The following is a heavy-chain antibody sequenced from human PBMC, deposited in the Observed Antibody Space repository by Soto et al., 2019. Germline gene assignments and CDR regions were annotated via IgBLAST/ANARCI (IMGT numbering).Heavy chain of an antibody. J-gene: IGHJ4*02. CDR3: ARLTSGWDLDY. V-gene: IGHV3-23*01. CDR1: GFTFSSYA. D-gene: IGHD6-19*01. CDR2: ISGSGDST. Sequence: EVQLLESGGGLVQPGGSLRLSCAASGFTFSSYAMSWVRQAPGKGLEWVSVISGSGDSTYYADSVKGRFTISRDNSKNTLYLQMNSLRAEDTAVYYCARLTSGWDLDYWGQGTLVTVSS.